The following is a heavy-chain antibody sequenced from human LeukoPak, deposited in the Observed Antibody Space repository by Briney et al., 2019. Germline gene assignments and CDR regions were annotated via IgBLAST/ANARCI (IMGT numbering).Heavy chain of an antibody. D-gene: IGHD3-22*01. V-gene: IGHV3-23*01. Sequence: GGSLRLSCTASGFTFSIYWMSWVRQAPGKGLEWVSAISGSGGSTYYADSVKGRFTISRDNSKNTLYLQMNSLRAEDTAVYYCAKDHYDSSGYYASPFDYWGQGTLVTVSS. CDR3: AKDHYDSSGYYASPFDY. CDR1: GFTFSIYW. CDR2: ISGSGGST. J-gene: IGHJ4*02.